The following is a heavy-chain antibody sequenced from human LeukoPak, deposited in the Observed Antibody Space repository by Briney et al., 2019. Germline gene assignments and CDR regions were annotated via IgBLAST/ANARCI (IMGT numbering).Heavy chain of an antibody. D-gene: IGHD6-13*01. Sequence: SETLSLTCTVSGGSISSYYWSWIRQPPGKGLEWIGYIYYSGSTNYNPSLKSRVTISVDTSKNQFSLKLSSVTAADTAVYYCARRGSSSSWYEIDYWGQGTMVTVSS. V-gene: IGHV4-59*08. CDR1: GGSISSYY. J-gene: IGHJ3*01. CDR3: ARRGSSSSWYEIDY. CDR2: IYYSGST.